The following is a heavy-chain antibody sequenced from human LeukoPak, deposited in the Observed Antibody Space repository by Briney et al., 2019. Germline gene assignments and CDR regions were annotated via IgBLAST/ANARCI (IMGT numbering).Heavy chain of an antibody. CDR1: GYTFTGYY. J-gene: IGHJ4*02. Sequence: ASVKVSCKASGYTFTGYYMHWVRQAPGQGLEWMGWLNPNSGGTNYAQKSQGRVTMTRDTSISTAYMRLSRLRADDTAVYYCARDNCSGGSCYGYFDYWGQGTLVTVSS. CDR2: LNPNSGGT. D-gene: IGHD2-15*01. CDR3: ARDNCSGGSCYGYFDY. V-gene: IGHV1-2*02.